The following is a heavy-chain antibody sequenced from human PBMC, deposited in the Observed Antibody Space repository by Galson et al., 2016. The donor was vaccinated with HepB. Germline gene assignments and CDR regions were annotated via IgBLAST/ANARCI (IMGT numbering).Heavy chain of an antibody. Sequence: TLSLTCTVSGGSISSGDCFWSWLRQHPGKGLEWIGYIYYSGRAYYNPSLKTRVSLSVDTSKNQFSLMMNSVTAADTAVYYCARDISAVNRVGYYGMEVWGQGTTVIVSS. V-gene: IGHV4-31*03. CDR2: IYYSGRA. J-gene: IGHJ6*02. D-gene: IGHD2/OR15-2a*01. CDR1: GGSISSGDCF. CDR3: ARDISAVNRVGYYGMEV.